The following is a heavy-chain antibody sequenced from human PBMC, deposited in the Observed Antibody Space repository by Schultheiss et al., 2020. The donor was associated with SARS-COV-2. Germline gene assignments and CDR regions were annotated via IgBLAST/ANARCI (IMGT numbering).Heavy chain of an antibody. D-gene: IGHD1-26*01. CDR2: ISGSGGST. CDR1: GFTFSSYA. J-gene: IGHJ4*02. Sequence: GGSLRFSCAASGFTFSSYAMSWVRQAPGKGLEWVSAISGSGGSTYYADSVKGRFTISRDNSKNTLYLQMNSLRAEDTAVYYCAKARRIVGATDYWGQGTLVTVSS. V-gene: IGHV3-23*01. CDR3: AKARRIVGATDY.